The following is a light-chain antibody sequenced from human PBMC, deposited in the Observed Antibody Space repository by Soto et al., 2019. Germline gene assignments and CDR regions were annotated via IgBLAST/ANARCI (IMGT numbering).Light chain of an antibody. CDR3: QQYNSYSKYT. Sequence: DIQMTQSPSTLSASVGDRVTITCRASQSISSWLAWYQQKPGKAPKLLIYDASSLESGVPSRFSGSGSGTEFTLTIISLQHDDFATYYCQQYNSYSKYTFGQGTKLEIK. J-gene: IGKJ2*01. V-gene: IGKV1-5*01. CDR1: QSISSW. CDR2: DAS.